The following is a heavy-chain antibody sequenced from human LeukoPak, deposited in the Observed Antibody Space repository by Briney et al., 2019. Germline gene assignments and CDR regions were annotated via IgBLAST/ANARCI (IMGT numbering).Heavy chain of an antibody. V-gene: IGHV4-59*08. CDR2: IYYRGNT. Sequence: SETLSLTCSVSGGSISSSYWIWIRQPPGKGLEWIGYIYYRGNTDYNPSLKSRVTISVDTSKNQFSLKLTSVTAADTAVYYCARWDGTYCGGDCYSSYGMDVWGQGTTVTVSS. J-gene: IGHJ6*02. CDR1: GGSISSSY. D-gene: IGHD2-21*02. CDR3: ARWDGTYCGGDCYSSYGMDV.